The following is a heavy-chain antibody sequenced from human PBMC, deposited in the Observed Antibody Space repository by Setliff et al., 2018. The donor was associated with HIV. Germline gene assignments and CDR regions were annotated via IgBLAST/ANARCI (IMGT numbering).Heavy chain of an antibody. V-gene: IGHV3-30*01. CDR1: GFTFSTYT. D-gene: IGHD1-1*01. J-gene: IGHJ5*02. CDR3: AGGLVSQKVPFDP. CDR2: ISHDGGTK. Sequence: LRLSCAASGFTFSTYTMHWVRQAPGKGLEWVAVISHDGGTKYYADSVKGRFTISRDNSKNTLYLQMNSLRAEDTAVYYCAGGLVSQKVPFDPWGQGTLVTVSS.